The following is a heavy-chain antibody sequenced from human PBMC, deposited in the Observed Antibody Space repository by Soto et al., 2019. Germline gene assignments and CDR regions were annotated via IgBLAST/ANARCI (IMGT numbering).Heavy chain of an antibody. J-gene: IGHJ4*02. Sequence: QVQLVESGGGVVQPGRSLRLSCAASGFAFSTYGMHWVRQAPGKGLEWVAVTTSDGARINYADSVKGRFTISRDNSRNTLSLQMNSLRIDDTAVYYCARKNPGREWELPDYWGQGTLVTVSS. CDR2: TTSDGARI. D-gene: IGHD1-26*01. CDR3: ARKNPGREWELPDY. CDR1: GFAFSTYG. V-gene: IGHV3-30*03.